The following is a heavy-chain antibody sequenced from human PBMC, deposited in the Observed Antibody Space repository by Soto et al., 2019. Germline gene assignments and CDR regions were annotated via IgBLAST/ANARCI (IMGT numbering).Heavy chain of an antibody. CDR3: ARSDTAMVSNWIPWAAFDI. CDR2: IYYSGST. Sequence: QVQLQESGPGLVKPSQTLSLTCTVSGGSISSGGYYWSWIRQHPGKGLEWIGYIYYSGSTYYNPSLKSRVTISVDTSKNQFSLKLSSVTAADTAVYYCARSDTAMVSNWIPWAAFDIWGQGTMVTVSS. CDR1: GGSISSGGYY. V-gene: IGHV4-31*03. J-gene: IGHJ3*02. D-gene: IGHD5-18*01.